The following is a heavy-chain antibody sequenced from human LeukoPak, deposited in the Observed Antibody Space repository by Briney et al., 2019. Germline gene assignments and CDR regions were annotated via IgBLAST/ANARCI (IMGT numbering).Heavy chain of an antibody. CDR3: ARNPVAFICSDAFDI. CDR1: GFTFDDYG. J-gene: IGHJ3*02. D-gene: IGHD3-10*02. V-gene: IGHV3-20*04. Sequence: GGSLRLSCAASGFTFDDYGMSWVRQAPGKGLEWVSGINWNGGSTGYADSVKGRFTISRDNAKNSLYLQMNSLRAEDTALYYCARNPVAFICSDAFDIWGQGTMVTVSS. CDR2: INWNGGST.